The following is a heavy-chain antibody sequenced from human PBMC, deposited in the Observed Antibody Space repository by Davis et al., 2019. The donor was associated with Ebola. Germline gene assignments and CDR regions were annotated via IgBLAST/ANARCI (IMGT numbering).Heavy chain of an antibody. CDR2: INPGGGST. CDR3: ARASIRYCSGGSCYSVPPGNWFDP. V-gene: IGHV1-46*01. CDR1: GYTFTSYY. J-gene: IGHJ5*02. Sequence: ASVKVSCKASGYTFTSYYMHWVRQAPGQGLEWMGIINPGGGSTSYAQKFQGRVTMTRDTSTSTVYMELSSLRSEDTAVYYCARASIRYCSGGSCYSVPPGNWFDPWGQGTLVTVSS. D-gene: IGHD2-15*01.